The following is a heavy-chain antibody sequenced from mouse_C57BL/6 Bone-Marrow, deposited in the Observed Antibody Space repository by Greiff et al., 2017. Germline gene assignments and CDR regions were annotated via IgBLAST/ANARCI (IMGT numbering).Heavy chain of an antibody. CDR3: ARQGDGYYGSMDY. CDR2: INSDGGSP. CDR1: EYEFPSHD. V-gene: IGHV5-2*01. Sequence: EVKLMESGGGLVQPGESLKLSCESNEYEFPSHDMSWVRKTPEKRLELVAAINSDGGSPYYPDNMKRRFIISRDNTKKTLYLQMSILRSEDTALYYCARQGDGYYGSMDYWGQGTSVTVSS. J-gene: IGHJ4*01. D-gene: IGHD2-3*01.